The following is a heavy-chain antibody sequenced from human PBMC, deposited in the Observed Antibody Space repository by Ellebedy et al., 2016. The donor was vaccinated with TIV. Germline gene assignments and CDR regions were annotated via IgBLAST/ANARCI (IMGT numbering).Heavy chain of an antibody. CDR1: GFSLSTSGVG. J-gene: IGHJ6*02. CDR2: IYWDDDK. Sequence: SGPTLVXPTQPLTLTCTFSGFSLSTSGVGVGWIRQPPGKALEWLALIYWDDDKRYSPSLKSRLTITKDTSKNQVVLTMTNMDPVDTATYYCVHTITMVRGVITYHYYGMDVWGQGTTVTVSS. V-gene: IGHV2-5*02. D-gene: IGHD3-10*01. CDR3: VHTITMVRGVITYHYYGMDV.